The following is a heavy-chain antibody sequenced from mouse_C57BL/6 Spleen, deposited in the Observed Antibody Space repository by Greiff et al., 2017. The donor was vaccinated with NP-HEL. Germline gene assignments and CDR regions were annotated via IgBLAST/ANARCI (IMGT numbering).Heavy chain of an antibody. J-gene: IGHJ2*01. Sequence: VQLQQPGAELVKPGASVKLSCKASGYTFTSYWMHWVKQRPGQGLEWIGMIHPNSGSTNYNEKFKSKATLTVDKSSSTAYIQLSSLTSEDSAVYYCARHSSGYLDYWGQGTTLTVSS. V-gene: IGHV1-64*01. CDR1: GYTFTSYW. CDR3: ARHSSGYLDY. CDR2: IHPNSGST. D-gene: IGHD3-2*02.